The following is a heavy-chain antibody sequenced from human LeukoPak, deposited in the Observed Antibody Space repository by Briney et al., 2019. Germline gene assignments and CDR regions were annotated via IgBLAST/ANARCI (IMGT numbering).Heavy chain of an antibody. J-gene: IGHJ4*02. CDR2: IYYSGST. V-gene: IGHV4-59*01. D-gene: IGHD6-19*01. CDR3: ARATIAVAGTFDY. CDR1: GGSISSYY. Sequence: SETLSLTCTVSGGSISSYYWSWIRQPPGKGLEWIGYIYYSGSTNYNPSLKSRVTISVDTSKNQFSLKLSSVTAADTAVYYCARATIAVAGTFDYWGQGTLVTVSS.